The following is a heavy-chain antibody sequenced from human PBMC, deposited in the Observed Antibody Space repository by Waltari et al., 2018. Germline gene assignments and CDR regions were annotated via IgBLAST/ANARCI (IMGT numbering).Heavy chain of an antibody. J-gene: IGHJ4*02. CDR3: GRDRGGSGPTTFDC. CDR1: GFTFSNYW. Sequence: EVQLVESGGDLVQPGGSLRLSCAASGFTFSNYWMHWVRQVAGKGLVWVSRIRPGGGSKTYADSVRGRCTTARDDAKNTLYLQMNSLTAEDTAVYYFGRDRGGSGPTTFDCWGQGTLVTVSS. D-gene: IGHD6-19*01. CDR2: IRPGGGSK. V-gene: IGHV3-74*03.